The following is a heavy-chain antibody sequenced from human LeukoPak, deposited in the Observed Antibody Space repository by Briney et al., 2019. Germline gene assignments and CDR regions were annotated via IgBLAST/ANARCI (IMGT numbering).Heavy chain of an antibody. CDR2: ISANGGET. Sequence: GGSLRLSCAASGFTFSIYAMNWVPQAPGKGLEWVSSISANGGETHYADSVKGRFTISRDNSKNTLYLQINNPRVEDTAVYYCAKRYYDFPLDYWGQGTLVTVSS. D-gene: IGHD3-3*01. V-gene: IGHV3-23*01. J-gene: IGHJ4*02. CDR3: AKRYYDFPLDY. CDR1: GFTFSIYA.